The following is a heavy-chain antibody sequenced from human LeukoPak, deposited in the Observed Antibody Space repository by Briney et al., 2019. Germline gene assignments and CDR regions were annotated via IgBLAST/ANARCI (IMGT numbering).Heavy chain of an antibody. Sequence: GGSLRLSCAASGFTFSSYWMSWVRQAPGKGLEWVSAVSGSGDRTYYADSVKGRFTISRDNFKNTLSLQMNSLRAEDTALYYCAKDETLWSGAYYLYYWGQGTLVTVSS. J-gene: IGHJ4*02. V-gene: IGHV3-23*01. CDR2: VSGSGDRT. CDR1: GFTFSSYW. CDR3: AKDETLWSGAYYLYY. D-gene: IGHD2/OR15-2a*01.